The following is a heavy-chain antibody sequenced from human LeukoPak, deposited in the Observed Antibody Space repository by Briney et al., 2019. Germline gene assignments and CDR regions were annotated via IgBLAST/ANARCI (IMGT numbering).Heavy chain of an antibody. CDR3: ARGGSRSQLLFFEQNPGIDY. Sequence: KPSETLSLTCTVSGGSISSSSYYWGWIRQPPGKGLEWIGSIYYSGSTYYNPSLKSRVTISVDTSKNQFSLKLSSVTAADTAVYYCARGGSRSQLLFFEQNPGIDYWGQGTLVTVSS. J-gene: IGHJ4*02. D-gene: IGHD2-2*01. V-gene: IGHV4-39*07. CDR1: GGSISSSSYY. CDR2: IYYSGST.